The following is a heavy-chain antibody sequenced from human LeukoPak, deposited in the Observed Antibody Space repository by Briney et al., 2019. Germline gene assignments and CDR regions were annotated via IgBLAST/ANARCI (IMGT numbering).Heavy chain of an antibody. J-gene: IGHJ6*03. D-gene: IGHD2-2*01. Sequence: GRSLRLSCGASGFSFSDYSMNWVRQAPGKGLAWVASITSAGGYTYYADSVKGRFTISRDNAQNSLFLQMDSLRPEDTAVYFCATSGGFVLPNAITGNWYMDVWGRGTTVTVSS. CDR3: ATSGGFVLPNAITGNWYMDV. V-gene: IGHV3-21*03. CDR2: ITSAGGYT. CDR1: GFSFSDYS.